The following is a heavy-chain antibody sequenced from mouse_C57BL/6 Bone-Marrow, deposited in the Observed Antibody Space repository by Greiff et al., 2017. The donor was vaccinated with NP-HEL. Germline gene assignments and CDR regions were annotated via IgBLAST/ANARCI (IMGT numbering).Heavy chain of an antibody. J-gene: IGHJ3*01. D-gene: IGHD1-1*01. CDR2: IYPGSGST. CDR3: ARSGAYYYGSSSFAY. V-gene: IGHV1-55*01. CDR1: GYTFTSYW. Sequence: VQLQQPGAELVKPEASVKMSCKASGYTFTSYWITWVKQRPGQGLEWIGDIYPGSGSTNYNEKFKSKATLTVDTSSSTAYMQLSSLTSEDSAVYYCARSGAYYYGSSSFAYWGQGTLVTVSA.